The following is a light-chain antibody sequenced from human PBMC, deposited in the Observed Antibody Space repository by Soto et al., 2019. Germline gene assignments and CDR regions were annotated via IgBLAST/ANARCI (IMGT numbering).Light chain of an antibody. CDR1: QRISTW. CDR3: QQYNSFWS. V-gene: IGKV1-5*01. CDR2: DTS. J-gene: IGKJ1*01. Sequence: DIQMTQSPSTLSASVGDRVTITCRASQRISTWLAWYQQRPGKAPKLLIYDTSNLESGVPSRFSGSGSGTEFTLTISSPQPDDFATYYCQQYNSFWSFGQGTKVDIK.